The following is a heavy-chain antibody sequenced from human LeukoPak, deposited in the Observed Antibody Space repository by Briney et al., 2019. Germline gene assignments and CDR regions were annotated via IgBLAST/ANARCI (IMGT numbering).Heavy chain of an antibody. Sequence: GGSLRLSCAASGFTFSNYGMSWVRQAPGKGLEWVSAISGSGGSTYYADSVKGRFTISRDNSKNTLNLQMNSLRAEDTAVYYCAKAHSSGPRADDAFDIWGQGTMVTVSS. CDR1: GFTFSNYG. D-gene: IGHD6-19*01. J-gene: IGHJ3*02. V-gene: IGHV3-23*01. CDR2: ISGSGGST. CDR3: AKAHSSGPRADDAFDI.